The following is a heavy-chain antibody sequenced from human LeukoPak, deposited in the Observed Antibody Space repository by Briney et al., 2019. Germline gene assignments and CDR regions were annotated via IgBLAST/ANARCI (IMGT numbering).Heavy chain of an antibody. CDR3: ARDKIYDFWSGHNFDY. Sequence: GGSLRLSCVASGFIFSSYGMHWVRQAPGKGLEWVAVIWYDGTNKYYGDSVKGRFTISRDNSKNTLYLQINRLRVEDTAVYYCARDKIYDFWSGHNFDYWGQGTLVTVSS. J-gene: IGHJ4*02. D-gene: IGHD3-3*01. V-gene: IGHV3-33*01. CDR2: IWYDGTNK. CDR1: GFIFSSYG.